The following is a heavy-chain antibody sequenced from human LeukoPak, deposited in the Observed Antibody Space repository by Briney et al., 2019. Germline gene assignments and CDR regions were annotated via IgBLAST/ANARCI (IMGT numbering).Heavy chain of an antibody. CDR1: GFTFSDYA. V-gene: IGHV3-23*01. D-gene: IGHD1-26*01. CDR3: AKDRSIGTYYTFDH. CDR2: ISGSGVMT. J-gene: IGHJ4*02. Sequence: GGSLRLSCAASGFTFSDYAMTWVRQAPGKGLEWVATISGSGVMTYYADSVKGRFTVSGDKSKNTLYLQMSSLTAADTAVYYCAKDRSIGTYYTFDHWGQGTLVTVSS.